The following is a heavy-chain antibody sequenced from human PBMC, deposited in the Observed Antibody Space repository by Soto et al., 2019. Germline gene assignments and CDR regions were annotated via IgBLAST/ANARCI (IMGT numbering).Heavy chain of an antibody. CDR1: GFTFSSYA. D-gene: IGHD3-10*01. Sequence: GSLRLSCAASGFTFSSYAMHWVRQAPGKGLEWVAVISYDGSNKYYADSVKGRFTISRDNSKNTLYLQMNSLRAEDTAVYYCARVLGSGSYPSVHGMDVWGQGTTVTVSS. V-gene: IGHV3-30-3*01. CDR3: ARVLGSGSYPSVHGMDV. J-gene: IGHJ6*02. CDR2: ISYDGSNK.